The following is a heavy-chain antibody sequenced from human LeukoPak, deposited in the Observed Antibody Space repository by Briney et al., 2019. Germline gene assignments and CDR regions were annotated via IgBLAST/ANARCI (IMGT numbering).Heavy chain of an antibody. J-gene: IGHJ4*02. Sequence: LGASVKVSCKASGYTFTSYGISWVRQAPGQGLEWMGWISAYNGNTDYAQKLQGRVTMTTDTSTSAACMELRSLRSDDTAVYYCARDGGLRCLDYWGQGTLVTVSS. CDR1: GYTFTSYG. CDR2: ISAYNGNT. CDR3: ARDGGLRCLDY. D-gene: IGHD4-17*01. V-gene: IGHV1-18*01.